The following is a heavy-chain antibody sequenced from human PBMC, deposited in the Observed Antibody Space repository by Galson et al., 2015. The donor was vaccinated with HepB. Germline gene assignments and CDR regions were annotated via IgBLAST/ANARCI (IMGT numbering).Heavy chain of an antibody. V-gene: IGHV1-69*13. J-gene: IGHJ4*02. CDR1: GGTFSSYA. CDR3: ARVRGTTVTTGYFDY. Sequence: SVKVSCKASGGTFSSYAISWVRQAPGQGLEWMGGIIPIFGTANYAQKFQGRVTITADESTSTAYMELSSLRSEDTAMYYCARVRGTTVTTGYFDYWGQGTLVTVSS. CDR2: IIPIFGTA. D-gene: IGHD4-11*01.